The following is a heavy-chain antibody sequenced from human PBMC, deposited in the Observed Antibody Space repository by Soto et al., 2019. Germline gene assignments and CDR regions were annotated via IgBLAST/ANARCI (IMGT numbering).Heavy chain of an antibody. V-gene: IGHV3-30*18. CDR1: GFTFSSYD. CDR3: AKQGLPHHNWFDP. J-gene: IGHJ5*02. Sequence: PGGSLRLSCAASGFTFSSYDIHWVRKAPGKGLEWVAVISYDGSNKYYADSVKGRFTISRDNSKNTLYLQVNSLRADDTAVYYCAKQGLPHHNWFDPWGQGTLVTVSS. D-gene: IGHD2-15*01. CDR2: ISYDGSNK.